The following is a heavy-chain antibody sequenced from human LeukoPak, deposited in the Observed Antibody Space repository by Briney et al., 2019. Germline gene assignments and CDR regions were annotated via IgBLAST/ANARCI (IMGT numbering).Heavy chain of an antibody. CDR1: GGSISSGGYY. CDR3: ARVGYYYDSIGSLNAFDI. CDR2: IYYSGST. Sequence: SETLSLICTVSGGSISSGGYYWSWIRQHPGKGLEWIGYIYYSGSTYYNPSLKSRVTISVDTSKNQFSLKLSSVTAADTAVYYCARVGYYYDSIGSLNAFDIWGQGTMVTVSS. V-gene: IGHV4-31*03. D-gene: IGHD3-22*01. J-gene: IGHJ3*02.